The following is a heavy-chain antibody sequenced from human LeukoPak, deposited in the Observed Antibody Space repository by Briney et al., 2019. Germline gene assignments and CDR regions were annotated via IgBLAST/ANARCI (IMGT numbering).Heavy chain of an antibody. J-gene: IGHJ4*02. CDR3: AIAPFDY. V-gene: IGHV3-30*03. CDR2: ISYDGSNK. CDR1: GFTFSSYG. Sequence: GRSLTLSCAASGFTFSSYGMHWVRQAPGKGLEWVAVISYDGSNKYYADSVKGRFTISRDNSKNTLYLQMNSLRAEDTAVYYCAIAPFDYWGQGTLVTVSS.